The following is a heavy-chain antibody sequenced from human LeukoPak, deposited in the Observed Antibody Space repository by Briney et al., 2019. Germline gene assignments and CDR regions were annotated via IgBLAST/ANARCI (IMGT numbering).Heavy chain of an antibody. Sequence: GGSLRLSCAASGFTVSSNYMSWVRQAPGKGLEWVSVIYSGGSTYYADSVKGRFTISRDNSKNTLYLQMNSLRAEDTAVYYCARDLSYYDFWSGYYDPYYFDYWGQGTLVTVSS. CDR1: GFTVSSNY. D-gene: IGHD3-3*01. J-gene: IGHJ4*02. CDR2: IYSGGST. CDR3: ARDLSYYDFWSGYYDPYYFDY. V-gene: IGHV3-66*01.